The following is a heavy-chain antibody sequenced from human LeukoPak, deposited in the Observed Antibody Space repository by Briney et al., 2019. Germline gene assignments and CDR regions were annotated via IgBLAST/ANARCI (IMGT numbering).Heavy chain of an antibody. CDR2: HNPNSGDT. Sequence: SVKVSCKACGYTFTGYYMHWVRQAPGPGLEWRGRHNPNSGDTNHAHKFQGTVTMTRDTSISTAYMELSRLRSADTAVYYCARLSPSSSSDYWGQGTLVTVSS. CDR3: ARLSPSSSSDY. D-gene: IGHD6-6*01. CDR1: GYTFTGYY. V-gene: IGHV1-2*02. J-gene: IGHJ4*02.